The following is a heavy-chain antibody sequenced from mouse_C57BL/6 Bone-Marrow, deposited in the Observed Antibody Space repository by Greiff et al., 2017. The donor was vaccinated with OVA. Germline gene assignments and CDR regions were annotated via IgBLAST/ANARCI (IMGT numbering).Heavy chain of an antibody. D-gene: IGHD2-4*01. CDR1: GYAFSSSW. CDR3: ARWGIRGWFAY. Sequence: QVQLQQSGPELVKPGASVKISCKASGYAFSSSWMNWVKQRPGKGLEWIGRIYPGDGDTNYNGKFKGKATLTADKSSSTAYMQLSSLTSEDSAVYFCARWGIRGWFAYWGQGTLVTVSA. J-gene: IGHJ3*01. CDR2: IYPGDGDT. V-gene: IGHV1-82*01.